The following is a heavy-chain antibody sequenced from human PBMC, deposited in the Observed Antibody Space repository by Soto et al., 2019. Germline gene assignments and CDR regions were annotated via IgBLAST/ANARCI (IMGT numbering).Heavy chain of an antibody. D-gene: IGHD2-15*01. Sequence: QVQLVQSGAEVKKPGASVKVSCKASGYTFTSYAMHWVRQAPGQRLEWMGWINAGNGNTKYSQKFQGRVTITSDTSASTAYMELSSLRSEDTAVYYCARDGCGGSCFFAYYYGMDVWGQGTTVTVSS. J-gene: IGHJ6*02. V-gene: IGHV1-3*01. CDR3: ARDGCGGSCFFAYYYGMDV. CDR1: GYTFTSYA. CDR2: INAGNGNT.